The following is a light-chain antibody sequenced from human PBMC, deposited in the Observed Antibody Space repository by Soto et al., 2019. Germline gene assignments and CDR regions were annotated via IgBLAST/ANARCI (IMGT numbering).Light chain of an antibody. V-gene: IGKV3-20*01. CDR3: QQYGGSPVT. CDR1: QSVSSY. CDR2: DAS. J-gene: IGKJ1*01. Sequence: EIVMTQSPGTLSLSPGERATLSCRASQSVSSYLAWYQQKPGQAPRLLISDASDRATGIPDRFSGSGSGTDFTLTISRLVPEDFAVYYCQQYGGSPVTFGQGTKVEIK.